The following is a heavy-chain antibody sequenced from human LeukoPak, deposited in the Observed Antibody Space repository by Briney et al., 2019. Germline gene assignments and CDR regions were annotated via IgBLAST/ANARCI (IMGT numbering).Heavy chain of an antibody. D-gene: IGHD2-2*01. CDR2: INPNSGGT. Sequence: ASVKVSCKASGYTFTGYYMRWVRQAPGQGLEWMGWINPNSGGTNYAQKFQGRVTMTRDTSISTAYMELSRLRSDDTAVYYCARDLGYCSSTSCYATDDYWGQGTLVTVSS. V-gene: IGHV1-2*02. CDR3: ARDLGYCSSTSCYATDDY. J-gene: IGHJ4*02. CDR1: GYTFTGYY.